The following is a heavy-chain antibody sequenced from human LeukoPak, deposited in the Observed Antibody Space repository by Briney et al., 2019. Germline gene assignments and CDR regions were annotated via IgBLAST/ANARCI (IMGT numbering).Heavy chain of an antibody. CDR2: IYSGGST. Sequence: GGSLRLSCAASGFTVSSNYMSWVRQAPGKGLEWVSVIYSGGSTYYADSVKGRFTISRDNSKNTLYLQMNSLRAEDTAVYYCARGSGSGSYYRNPIDYWGQGTLVTVSS. J-gene: IGHJ4*02. CDR1: GFTVSSNY. V-gene: IGHV3-66*01. CDR3: ARGSGSGSYYRNPIDY. D-gene: IGHD3-10*01.